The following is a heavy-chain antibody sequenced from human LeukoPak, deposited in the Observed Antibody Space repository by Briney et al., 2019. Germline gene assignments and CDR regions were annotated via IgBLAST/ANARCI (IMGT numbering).Heavy chain of an antibody. J-gene: IGHJ4*02. CDR1: GFTFSSYG. D-gene: IGHD5-12*01. CDR3: ARVTNGGYDSGNFDY. CDR2: ISGSGGST. V-gene: IGHV3-23*01. Sequence: GGSLRLSCAASGFTFSSYGMSWVRQAPGKGLEWVSAISGSGGSTYHADSVKGRFTISRDNAKNSLYLQMNSLRAEDTAVYYCARVTNGGYDSGNFDYWGQGTLVTVPS.